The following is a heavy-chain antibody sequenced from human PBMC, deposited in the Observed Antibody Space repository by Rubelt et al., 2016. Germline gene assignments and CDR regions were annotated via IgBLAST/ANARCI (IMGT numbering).Heavy chain of an antibody. J-gene: IGHJ6*04. CDR3: AREDSVVVPARMDV. CDR2: IYSGGST. Sequence: EVQLVESGGGLVQPGGSLRLSCAASGFTVSSNYMSWVRQAPGKGLEWVSVIYSGGSTYYADSVKGRFTTSRDNAKNSLYLQMNSLRAEDTAVYYCAREDSVVVPARMDVWGKGTTVTVSS. CDR1: GFTVSSNY. V-gene: IGHV3-66*01. D-gene: IGHD2-2*01.